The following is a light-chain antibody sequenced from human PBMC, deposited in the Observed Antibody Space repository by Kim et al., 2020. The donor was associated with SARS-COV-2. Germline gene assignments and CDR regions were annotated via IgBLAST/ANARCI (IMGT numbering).Light chain of an antibody. CDR2: TAS. Sequence: SVGDKLTITCRASQGVSKYLNWDQQKPGKPPKLLIYTASLMESGVPSRFSGSGSGTDFTLIISDLQPEDFATYYCQQTYASPVFGPGTKVDIK. J-gene: IGKJ3*01. CDR3: QQTYASPV. CDR1: QGVSKY. V-gene: IGKV1-39*01.